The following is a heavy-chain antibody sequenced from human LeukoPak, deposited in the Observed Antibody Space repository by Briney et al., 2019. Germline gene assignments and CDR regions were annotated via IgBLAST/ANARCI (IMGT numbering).Heavy chain of an antibody. Sequence: PGGSLRLSCAAPGFTFSDYAMSWVRQAPGGGLEWVSAISGSGDKTFHADSVKGRFTTSRDNSKNTLSLQMSSLRVEDSAVYFCAKDTSAWWYHRAYMNVWGTGTTVTVSS. CDR3: AKDTSAWWYHRAYMNV. D-gene: IGHD2-15*01. CDR1: GFTFSDYA. CDR2: ISGSGDKT. J-gene: IGHJ6*03. V-gene: IGHV3-23*01.